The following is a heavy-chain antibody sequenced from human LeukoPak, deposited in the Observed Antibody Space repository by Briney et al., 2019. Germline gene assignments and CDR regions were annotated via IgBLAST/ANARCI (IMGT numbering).Heavy chain of an antibody. D-gene: IGHD2-21*02. CDR1: GFTFSSHE. J-gene: IGHJ4*02. Sequence: GGSLRLSCAASGFTFSSHEMSWVRQAPGKGLEWVAVVSRNGEATDYRGSVKGRLTISRDNSKNMVYLEMNSLRAEDTVIYYCAREMVTAQRYFDYWGQGTLVTVSS. V-gene: IGHV3-23*01. CDR3: AREMVTAQRYFDY. CDR2: VSRNGEAT.